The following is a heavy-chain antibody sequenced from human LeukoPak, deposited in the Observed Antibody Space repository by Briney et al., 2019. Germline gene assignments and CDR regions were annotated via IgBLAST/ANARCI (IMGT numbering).Heavy chain of an antibody. D-gene: IGHD6-13*01. J-gene: IGHJ5*02. CDR3: AKEGYSSSWYVRWFDP. Sequence: GGSLRLSCAASGFTFSSYAMSWVRQAPGKGLEWDSAISGSGGSTYYADSVKGRFTISRDNSKNTLYLQMNSLRAEDTAVYYCAKEGYSSSWYVRWFDPWGQGTQVTVSS. CDR1: GFTFSSYA. V-gene: IGHV3-23*01. CDR2: ISGSGGST.